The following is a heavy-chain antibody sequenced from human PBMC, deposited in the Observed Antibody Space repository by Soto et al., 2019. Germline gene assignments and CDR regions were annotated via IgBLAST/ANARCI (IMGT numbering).Heavy chain of an antibody. CDR1: GGSISSGDYY. D-gene: IGHD4-4*01. CDR2: IYYSGST. CDR3: ARDRGNYRPGGLDY. V-gene: IGHV4-30-4*01. J-gene: IGHJ4*02. Sequence: SETLSLTCTVSGGSISSGDYYWSWIRQPPGKGLEWIGYIYYSGSTYYNPSLKSRVTISVDNSKNTLYLQMNSLRAEDTAVYYCARDRGNYRPGGLDYWGQGTLVTVSS.